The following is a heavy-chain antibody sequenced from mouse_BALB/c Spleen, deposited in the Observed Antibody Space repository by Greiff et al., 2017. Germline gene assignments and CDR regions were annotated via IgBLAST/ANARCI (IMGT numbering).Heavy chain of an antibody. CDR3: ARGHYYGSFDY. D-gene: IGHD1-2*01. CDR2: ISSGGSYT. Sequence: DVHLVESGGGLVKPGGSLKLSCAASGFTFSSYAMSWVRQSPEKRLEWVAEISSGGSYTYYPDTVTGRFTISRDNAKNTLYLEMSSLRSEDTAMYYCARGHYYGSFDYWGQGTTLTVSS. J-gene: IGHJ2*01. V-gene: IGHV5-9-4*01. CDR1: GFTFSSYA.